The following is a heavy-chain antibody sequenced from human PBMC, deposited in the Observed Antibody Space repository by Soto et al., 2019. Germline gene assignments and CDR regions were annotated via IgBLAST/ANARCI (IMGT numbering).Heavy chain of an antibody. CDR2: ISYDGSNK. V-gene: IGHV3-30*18. D-gene: IGHD6-13*01. CDR1: GFTSRSYG. Sequence: GGALRLSCAASGFTSRSYGIHWVRQAPGKGLEWVAVISYDGSNKYYADSVKGRFTISRDNSKNTLYLQMNSLRAEDTAVYYCAKEGYSSSWYRLFDYWGQGTLVPVSS. J-gene: IGHJ4*02. CDR3: AKEGYSSSWYRLFDY.